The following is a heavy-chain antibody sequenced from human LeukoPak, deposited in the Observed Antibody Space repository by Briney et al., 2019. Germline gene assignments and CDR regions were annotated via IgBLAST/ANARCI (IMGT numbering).Heavy chain of an antibody. Sequence: GASVKVSCKASGGTFSSYTISWVRQAPGQGLEWMGRIIPILGIANYAQKFQGRVTITADKSTSTAYMELSSLRSEDTAVYYCARAPTAYSSRRSHYYMDVWGKGTTVTVSS. CDR2: IIPILGIA. CDR1: GGTFSSYT. V-gene: IGHV1-69*02. D-gene: IGHD6-13*01. CDR3: ARAPTAYSSRRSHYYMDV. J-gene: IGHJ6*03.